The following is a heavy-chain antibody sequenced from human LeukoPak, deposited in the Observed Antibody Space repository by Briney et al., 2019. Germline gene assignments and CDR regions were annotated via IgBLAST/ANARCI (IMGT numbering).Heavy chain of an antibody. CDR3: TRLRSDTTGGYYYFMDV. CDR1: DFTFSDSA. D-gene: IGHD1-1*01. V-gene: IGHV3-73*01. CDR2: IRSKDNGYAT. J-gene: IGHJ6*03. Sequence: GGSLRLSCAASDFTFSDSAIHWVRQAPGKGLEWVGRIRSKDNGYATSYGASTKGRLTISRDDSKNTADLQMNDLRTEDTAVYYCTRLRSDTTGGYYYFMDVWGKGTTVIVSS.